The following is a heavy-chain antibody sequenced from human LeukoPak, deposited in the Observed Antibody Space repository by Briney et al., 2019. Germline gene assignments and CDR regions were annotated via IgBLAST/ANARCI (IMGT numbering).Heavy chain of an antibody. V-gene: IGHV4-38-2*01. Sequence: SETLSLACAVSGYSISSASYWGWIRQPPGKGLEWIGNIYHSGSPYYNPSLKSRVTISVDTSKNQFSLKLSSVTAADTAVYYCARPISSQGYFGVVIDWGQGTLVTVSS. CDR1: GYSISSASY. CDR3: ARPISSQGYFGVVID. D-gene: IGHD3-3*01. CDR2: IYHSGSP. J-gene: IGHJ4*02.